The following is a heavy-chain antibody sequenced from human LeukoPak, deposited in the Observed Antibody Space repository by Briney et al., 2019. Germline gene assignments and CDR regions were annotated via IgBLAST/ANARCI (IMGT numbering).Heavy chain of an antibody. Sequence: PGGSLRLSCAASGFTFSSYWMSWVRQAPGKGLEWVANVKQDGSEKYYVDSVKGRFTISRDNAKNSLYLQMNSLRAEDTAVYYCAKRDENYDFWSGYNPLYSPFDYWGQGTLVTVSS. D-gene: IGHD3-3*01. CDR1: GFTFSSYW. J-gene: IGHJ4*02. CDR2: VKQDGSEK. CDR3: AKRDENYDFWSGYNPLYSPFDY. V-gene: IGHV3-7*03.